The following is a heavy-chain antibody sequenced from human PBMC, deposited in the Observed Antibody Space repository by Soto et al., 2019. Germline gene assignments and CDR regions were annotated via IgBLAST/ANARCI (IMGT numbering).Heavy chain of an antibody. D-gene: IGHD2-21*01. V-gene: IGHV1-3*01. CDR2: INDGNGNT. CDR3: ARVPGYSIGDL. J-gene: IGHJ2*01. Sequence: ASVKVSCKASGYTFTSYAIHWVRQAPGQRLEWMGWINDGNGNTKYSQKFQGRVTITRDTSASTAYMELSSLRSEDTAVYYCARVPGYSIGDLWGRGTLVTVSS. CDR1: GYTFTSYA.